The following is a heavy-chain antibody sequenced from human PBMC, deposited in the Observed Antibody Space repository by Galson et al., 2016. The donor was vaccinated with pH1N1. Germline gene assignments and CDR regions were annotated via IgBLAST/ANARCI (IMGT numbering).Heavy chain of an antibody. Sequence: SVKVSCKASGVIFSNYAISWVRQAPGQGLEWMGRIIPIFGTANYAQKFQGRVTITADESTSTAYMELSSLRSEDTAVYYCARAAYGDYAYYFDYWGQGTLVTVSS. CDR1: GVIFSNYA. V-gene: IGHV1-69*13. J-gene: IGHJ4*02. D-gene: IGHD4-17*01. CDR2: IIPIFGTA. CDR3: ARAAYGDYAYYFDY.